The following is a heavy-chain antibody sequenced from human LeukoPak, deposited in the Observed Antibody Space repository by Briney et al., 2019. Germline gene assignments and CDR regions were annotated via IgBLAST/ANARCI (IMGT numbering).Heavy chain of an antibody. V-gene: IGHV3-7*03. D-gene: IGHD3-3*01. CDR2: IKQDASEK. J-gene: IGHJ4*02. CDR3: AKEGSYYDFWSGSDS. Sequence: PGGSLRLSCAASGFTLSNYWMTWVRQAPGKGLEWVANIKQDASEKYYVDSVKGRFTISRDNSKNTLYLQMNSLRAEDTAVYYCAKEGSYYDFWSGSDSWGQGTLVTVSS. CDR1: GFTLSNYW.